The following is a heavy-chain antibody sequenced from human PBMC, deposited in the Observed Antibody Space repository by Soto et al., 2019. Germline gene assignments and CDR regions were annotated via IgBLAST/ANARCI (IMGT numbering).Heavy chain of an antibody. V-gene: IGHV3-11*05. CDR3: ARDRDTYGHGFFDS. D-gene: IGHD5-18*01. Sequence: PGGSLRLSCAASGFIFGDFYMTWIRQAPGKGLEWVSEISTSSSYTNYADSVKGRFTVSRENANNTPYLEMNSLRAEDTAVYFCARDRDTYGHGFFDSWGQGALVTVSS. CDR1: GFIFGDFY. J-gene: IGHJ4*02. CDR2: ISTSSSYT.